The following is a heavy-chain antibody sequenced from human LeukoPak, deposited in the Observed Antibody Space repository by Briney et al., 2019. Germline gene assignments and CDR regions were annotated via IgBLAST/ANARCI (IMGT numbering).Heavy chain of an antibody. V-gene: IGHV4-59*01. D-gene: IGHD5-24*01. Sequence: SETLSLTRAVYGGSFSGYYWSWIRQPPGKGLEWIGYIYYSGSTNYNPSLKSRVTISVDTSTNQFSLKLTSVTAADTAVYYCARNRDGTEFDYWGQGTLVTVSS. CDR1: GGSFSGYY. CDR2: IYYSGST. CDR3: ARNRDGTEFDY. J-gene: IGHJ4*02.